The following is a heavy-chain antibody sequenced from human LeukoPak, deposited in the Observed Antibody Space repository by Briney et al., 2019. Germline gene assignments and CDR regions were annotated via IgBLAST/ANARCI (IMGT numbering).Heavy chain of an antibody. J-gene: IGHJ4*02. Sequence: GGSLRLSCAVSGLTFSSSWMDWVRQAPGKGLEWVANIKLDGSEKNYVDSVKGRFTISRDNTKNSLYLQMNSLRVEDTAVFYCARDQYDTWSRRGNFDSWGQGTLVIVSS. CDR2: IKLDGSEK. V-gene: IGHV3-7*03. CDR3: ARDQYDTWSRRGNFDS. CDR1: GLTFSSSW. D-gene: IGHD3-3*01.